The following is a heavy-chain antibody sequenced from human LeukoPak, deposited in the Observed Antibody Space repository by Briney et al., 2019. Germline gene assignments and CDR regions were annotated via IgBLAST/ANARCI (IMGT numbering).Heavy chain of an antibody. CDR1: GYTFTSYG. Sequence: ASVKVSCKASGYTFTSYGISWVRQAPGQGLEWVGWISAYNGNTNYAQKVQGRVTMTTDTSTSTAYMELRRLRSDATAVYCCGRKVSVYAYFDYWGQGTLVTVSS. D-gene: IGHD2-8*01. CDR2: ISAYNGNT. J-gene: IGHJ4*02. CDR3: GRKVSVYAYFDY. V-gene: IGHV1-18*01.